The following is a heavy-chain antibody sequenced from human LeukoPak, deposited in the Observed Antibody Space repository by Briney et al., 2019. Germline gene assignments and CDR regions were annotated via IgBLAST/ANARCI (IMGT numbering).Heavy chain of an antibody. Sequence: GSSVKVSCKASGGTFSSYAISWVRQAPGQGLELMGGIIPIFGTANYAQKFQGRVTITADESTSTAYMELRSLSSDDTAVYYCATDLPYCSGGSCYSDFDYWGQGTLVTVSS. J-gene: IGHJ4*02. CDR3: ATDLPYCSGGSCYSDFDY. D-gene: IGHD2-15*01. CDR1: GGTFSSYA. V-gene: IGHV1-69*01. CDR2: IIPIFGTA.